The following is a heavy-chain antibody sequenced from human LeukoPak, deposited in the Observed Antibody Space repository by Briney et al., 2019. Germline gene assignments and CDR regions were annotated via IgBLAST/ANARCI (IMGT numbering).Heavy chain of an antibody. J-gene: IGHJ4*02. D-gene: IGHD1-14*01. CDR3: ARQDLGGITGTTTPAFDY. CDR2: ISAYNGNT. CDR1: GYTFTSYG. Sequence: ASVKGSCKASGYTFTSYGISWVRQAPGQGLEWMGWISAYNGNTNYAQKLQGRVTMTTDTSTSTAYMELRSLRSDDTAVYYCARQDLGGITGTTTPAFDYWGQGTLVTVSS. V-gene: IGHV1-18*01.